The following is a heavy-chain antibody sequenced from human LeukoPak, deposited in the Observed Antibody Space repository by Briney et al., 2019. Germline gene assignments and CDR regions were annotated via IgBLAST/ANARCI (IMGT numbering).Heavy chain of an antibody. J-gene: IGHJ4*02. CDR2: ISGSGGST. Sequence: PGGSLRLSCAASGFTFSSYAMSWVRQAPGKGLEWVSAISGSGGSTYYADSVKGRFTISRDNSKNTLYLQMNSLRAEHTAVYYCAKVGSHSYGNDYWGQGTLVTVSS. CDR1: GFTFSSYA. CDR3: AKVGSHSYGNDY. V-gene: IGHV3-23*01. D-gene: IGHD5-18*01.